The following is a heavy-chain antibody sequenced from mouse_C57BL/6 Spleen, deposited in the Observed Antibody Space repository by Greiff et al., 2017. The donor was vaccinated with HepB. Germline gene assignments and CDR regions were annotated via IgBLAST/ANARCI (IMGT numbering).Heavy chain of an antibody. CDR1: GYTFTSYG. CDR2: IYIGIGYT. J-gene: IGHJ3*01. CDR3: ARVNWDDKPAWFAY. Sequence: VQLQQSGAELVRPGSSVKMSCKTSGYTFTSYGINWVKQRPGQGLEWIGYIYIGIGYTEYNEKFKGKATLTSDTSSSTAYMQLSSLTSEDSAIYFCARVNWDDKPAWFAYWGQGTLVTVSA. D-gene: IGHD4-1*02. V-gene: IGHV1-58*01.